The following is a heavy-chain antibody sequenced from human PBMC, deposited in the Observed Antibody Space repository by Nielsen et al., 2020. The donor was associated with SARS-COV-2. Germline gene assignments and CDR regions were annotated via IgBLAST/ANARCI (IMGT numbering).Heavy chain of an antibody. J-gene: IGHJ4*02. D-gene: IGHD3-16*01. Sequence: GESLKISCAVSGFTFSSYWMSWVRQAPGKGLEWVANINQDGSEKDNVDSVKGRFTISRDNAKNSLYLQMNSLRVEDTAVYYCARARGGYDFDYWGQGTLVTVSS. V-gene: IGHV3-7*05. CDR3: ARARGGYDFDY. CDR2: INQDGSEK. CDR1: GFTFSSYW.